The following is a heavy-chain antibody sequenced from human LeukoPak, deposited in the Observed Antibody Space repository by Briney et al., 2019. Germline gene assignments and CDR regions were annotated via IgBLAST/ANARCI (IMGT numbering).Heavy chain of an antibody. CDR3: ARGGLRFPSNWFDP. CDR2: INHSGSP. J-gene: IGHJ5*02. Sequence: SETLSLTCAVYGGSFSGYFWSWIRQPPERGLGWIGEINHSGSPDYNPSLKSRVTISVDTSKNQFSLKLSSVTAADTAVYYCARGGLRFPSNWFDPWGQGTLVTVSS. CDR1: GGSFSGYF. V-gene: IGHV4-34*01. D-gene: IGHD3-3*01.